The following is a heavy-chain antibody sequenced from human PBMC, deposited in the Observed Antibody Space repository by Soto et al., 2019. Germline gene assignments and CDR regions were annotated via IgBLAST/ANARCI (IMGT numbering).Heavy chain of an antibody. Sequence: GGSLRFSWVASLLSFSIYAMNWVRHGPGNGLEWVSAISGSGGSTVYAESVKGRFTIARDNSKNTLSLQMNSLIAEATAVYYLAKDSLDPGGYYDIPPSDAMPVWGQGAMVTVSS. CDR3: AKDSLDPGGYYDIPPSDAMPV. D-gene: IGHD3-9*01. CDR1: LLSFSIYA. V-gene: IGHV3-23*01. CDR2: ISGSGGST. J-gene: IGHJ6*01.